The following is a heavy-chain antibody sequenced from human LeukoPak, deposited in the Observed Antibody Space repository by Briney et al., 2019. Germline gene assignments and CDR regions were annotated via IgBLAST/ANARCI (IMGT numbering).Heavy chain of an antibody. J-gene: IGHJ4*02. V-gene: IGHV3-30*02. CDR3: AIGGGSSAPSPFDY. CDR2: IRYGGSNK. Sequence: GGSLRLSCAASGFTFSNYGMHWVRQAPGKGLEWVAFIRYGGSNKYYADSVKGRFTISRDNSKNTLYLQMNSLRAEDTAVYYCAIGGGSSAPSPFDYWGQGTLVTVSS. CDR1: GFTFSNYG. D-gene: IGHD6-6*01.